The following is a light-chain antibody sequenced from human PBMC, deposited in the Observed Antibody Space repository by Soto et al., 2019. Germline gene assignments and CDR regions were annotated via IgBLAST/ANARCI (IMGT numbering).Light chain of an antibody. Sequence: EIVLTQSPATLSLSPGERATLSCRASQSVGTNVAWYQQKPGQAPRLLIYGASTRASDISDRFSGSGSGADFTLTISGLQSEDSAVYFCQQYNNWPFSFGQGTRLE. V-gene: IGKV3-15*01. CDR1: QSVGTN. CDR2: GAS. CDR3: QQYNNWPFS. J-gene: IGKJ5*01.